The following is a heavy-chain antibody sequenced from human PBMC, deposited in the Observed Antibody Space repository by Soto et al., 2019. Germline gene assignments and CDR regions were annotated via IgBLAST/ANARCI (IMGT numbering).Heavy chain of an antibody. CDR1: GYRFTSYW. CDR3: ARKDKSGYFNWFDP. J-gene: IGHJ5*02. V-gene: IGHV5-51*01. Sequence: PGESLKISCRTSGYRFTSYWIAWVRQMPGKGLEWMGIIFPSDSDTRYSPSFQGQVTISAYRSTSTVFLQWASLKASDTAVYFCARKDKSGYFNWFDPWGQDTLVTVSS. D-gene: IGHD3-22*01. CDR2: IFPSDSDT.